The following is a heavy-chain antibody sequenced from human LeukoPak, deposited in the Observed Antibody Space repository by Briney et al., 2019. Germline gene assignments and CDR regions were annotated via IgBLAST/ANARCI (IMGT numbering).Heavy chain of an antibody. CDR3: ARVTLAAANWFDP. J-gene: IGHJ5*02. Sequence: SETLSLTCTVSGGSISSYYWSWIRQPPGKGLEWIGYIYYSGSTYYNPSLKSRVTISVDTSKNQFSLKLSSVTAADTAVYYCARVTLAAANWFDPWGQGTLVTVSS. D-gene: IGHD6-13*01. CDR2: IYYSGST. V-gene: IGHV4-59*08. CDR1: GGSISSYY.